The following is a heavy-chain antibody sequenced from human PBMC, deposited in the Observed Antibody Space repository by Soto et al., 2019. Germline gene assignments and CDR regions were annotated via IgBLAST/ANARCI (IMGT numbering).Heavy chain of an antibody. J-gene: IGHJ5*02. D-gene: IGHD2-2*01. Sequence: ASVKVSCKASGYTFTSYGISWVRQAPGQGLEWMGWISAYNGNTNYAQKLQGRVTMTTDTSTSTAYMELRSLRSDDTAVYYCARDPYCISTSCLPSGAGRWFDPWGQGTLVTVSS. V-gene: IGHV1-18*01. CDR3: ARDPYCISTSCLPSGAGRWFDP. CDR1: GYTFTSYG. CDR2: ISAYNGNT.